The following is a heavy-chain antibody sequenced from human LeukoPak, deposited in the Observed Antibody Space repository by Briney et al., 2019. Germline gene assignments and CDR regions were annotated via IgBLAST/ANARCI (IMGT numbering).Heavy chain of an antibody. Sequence: GGSLRLSCAASGFSLSSYTMHWVRQAPGKGLEWVAFIRYDGSNKYYADSVKGRFTISRDNSKNTLYLQMNSLRAEDTAVYYCAKGGRGLRYFDWLSAWGQGTLVTVSS. CDR2: IRYDGSNK. D-gene: IGHD3-9*01. J-gene: IGHJ5*02. CDR3: AKGGRGLRYFDWLSA. V-gene: IGHV3-30*02. CDR1: GFSLSSYT.